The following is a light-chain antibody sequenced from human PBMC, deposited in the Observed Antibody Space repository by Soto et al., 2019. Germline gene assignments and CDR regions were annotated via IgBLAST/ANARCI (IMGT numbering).Light chain of an antibody. J-gene: IGKJ5*01. CDR2: GAS. CDR3: QQRSNWPPIT. Sequence: ELVLTQSPGALSLSPGERATLSGRASQSVSSSYLAWYQQKPCQAPRLLIHGASKRATGIPDRFSGSGSGTDFTLTITRLEPEDFAVYYCQQRSNWPPITFGQGTRLEIK. CDR1: QSVSSSY. V-gene: IGKV3D-20*02.